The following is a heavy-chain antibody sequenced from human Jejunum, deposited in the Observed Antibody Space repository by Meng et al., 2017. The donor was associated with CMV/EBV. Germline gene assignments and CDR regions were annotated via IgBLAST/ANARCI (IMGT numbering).Heavy chain of an antibody. CDR1: SITNNDYY. D-gene: IGHD5-18*01. J-gene: IGHJ5*02. CDR2: IYYTGRT. CDR3: ARDMQGSYGSLNWFDP. Sequence: SITNNDYYGSGLRQPPGKDLEWIGYIYYTGRTYYKQTLKSRVTISRDISKNQFSLKLTSVTAADTAVYYCARDMQGSYGSLNWFDPWGPGTLVTVSS. V-gene: IGHV4-30-4*08.